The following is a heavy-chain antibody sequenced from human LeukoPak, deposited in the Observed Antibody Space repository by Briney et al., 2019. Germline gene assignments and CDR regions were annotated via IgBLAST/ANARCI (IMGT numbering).Heavy chain of an antibody. CDR2: INEGGSEK. D-gene: IGHD2-2*01. CDR1: GLTFSRYW. Sequence: PGGSLRLSCEASGLTFSRYWLTWVRQAPGKGLEWVANINEGGSEKNYVDSVKGRFTISRDNAKSSLYLQMNNLRDDDTAVYHCVSRACTITACYVASWRCFGHWGQGTPVTVSS. CDR3: VSRACTITACYVASWRCFGH. J-gene: IGHJ4*02. V-gene: IGHV3-7*03.